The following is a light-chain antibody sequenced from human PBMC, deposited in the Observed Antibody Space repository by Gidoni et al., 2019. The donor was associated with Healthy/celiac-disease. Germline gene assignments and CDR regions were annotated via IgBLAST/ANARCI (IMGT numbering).Light chain of an antibody. CDR1: QDISNY. V-gene: IGKV1-33*01. Sequence: DIQMNQYPSSLSASVGDRVTITCQARQDISNYLNWYQQKPGKAPKLLIYDASNLETGVPSRFSGSGSGTDFTFTISSLQPEDIATYYCQQYDNLPRTFGQGNKVEIK. J-gene: IGKJ2*01. CDR3: QQYDNLPRT. CDR2: DAS.